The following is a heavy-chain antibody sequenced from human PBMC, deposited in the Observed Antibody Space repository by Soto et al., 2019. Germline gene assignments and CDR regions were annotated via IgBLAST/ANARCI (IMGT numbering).Heavy chain of an antibody. D-gene: IGHD3-10*01. CDR2: IYYSGTS. CDR1: GGSISSSSYY. J-gene: IGHJ4*02. V-gene: IGHV4-39*01. CDR3: ASLLGIKFDY. Sequence: SETLSLTCTVSGGSISSSSYYWGWIRQPPGKGLEWIGTIYYSGTSNYNPSLKSRVTISVDTSQNQFPLKLNSLTAADTAVYYCASLLGIKFDYWGQGALVTVSS.